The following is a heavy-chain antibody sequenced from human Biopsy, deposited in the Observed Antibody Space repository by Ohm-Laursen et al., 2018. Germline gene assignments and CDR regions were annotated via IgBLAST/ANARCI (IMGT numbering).Heavy chain of an antibody. V-gene: IGHV4-59*07. CDR1: GGSITDDY. J-gene: IGHJ3*01. Sequence: PSDTLSLTCTASGGSITDDYWSWIRQSPGKGLEWIGFISKGGDTTYNPSLRGRVAISVDTSKNQFSLKLSSVTAADKAIFFCARLYRLDDYWNDDPPDAFDVWGQGTRVTVSS. D-gene: IGHD1-1*01. CDR2: ISKGGDT. CDR3: ARLYRLDDYWNDDPPDAFDV.